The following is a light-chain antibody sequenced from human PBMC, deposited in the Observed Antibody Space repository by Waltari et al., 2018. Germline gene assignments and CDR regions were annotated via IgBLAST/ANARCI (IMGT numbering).Light chain of an antibody. V-gene: IGKV3-15*01. CDR1: QSVSKE. CDR3: QQYNSWPLT. J-gene: IGKJ4*01. CDR2: GAS. Sequence: EIVMTQSPGTLSLSPGDRATLPCSASQSVSKELAWSQQKPGQPPRLLIYGASTRATGIPARFSGSGSETEFTLTISSLQSEDFGVYCCQQYNSWPLTFGGGTKVEIK.